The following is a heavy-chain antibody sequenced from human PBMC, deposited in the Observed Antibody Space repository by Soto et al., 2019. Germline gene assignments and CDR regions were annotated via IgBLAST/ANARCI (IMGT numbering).Heavy chain of an antibody. V-gene: IGHV1-18*01. J-gene: IGHJ4*02. CDR2: ISVYNGNT. D-gene: IGHD3-10*01. CDR1: GYTFTSYG. Sequence: ASVKVSCKASGYTFTSYGISWVRQTPGQGLEWMGWISVYNGNTNYAQKLQGRVTMTTDTSTSTAYMELRSLRSDDTAVYYCASGWFGEFVYYFDYWGQGTLVTVSS. CDR3: ASGWFGEFVYYFDY.